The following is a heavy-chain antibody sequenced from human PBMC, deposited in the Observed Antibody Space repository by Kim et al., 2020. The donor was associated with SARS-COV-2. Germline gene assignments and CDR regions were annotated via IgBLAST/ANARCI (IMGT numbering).Heavy chain of an antibody. D-gene: IGHD6-13*01. J-gene: IGHJ4*02. CDR3: ARHLTGSSWFDY. Sequence: TYYNPSPQSRVPLSVETSKNQFSLKLSSVTAADTSVFYCARHLTGSSWFDYWGQGTLVTVSS. V-gene: IGHV4-39*01. CDR2: T.